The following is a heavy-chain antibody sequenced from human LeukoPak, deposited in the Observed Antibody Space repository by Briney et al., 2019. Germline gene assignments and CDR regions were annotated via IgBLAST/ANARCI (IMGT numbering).Heavy chain of an antibody. V-gene: IGHV3-33*01. D-gene: IGHD4-11*01. CDR1: GFTFSSYG. CDR3: ARDHHSNYGFDY. J-gene: IGHJ4*02. Sequence: GGSLRLSSAASGFTFSSYGMHWVRQAPGKGLEWVAVIWYDGSNKYYADSVKGRFTISRDNSKNTLYLQMNSLRAEDTAVYYCARDHHSNYGFDYWGQGTLVTVSS. CDR2: IWYDGSNK.